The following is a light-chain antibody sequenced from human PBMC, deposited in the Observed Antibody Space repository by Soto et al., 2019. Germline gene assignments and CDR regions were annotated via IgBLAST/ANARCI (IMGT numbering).Light chain of an antibody. CDR1: SSDVGGYNY. CDR3: SSYTSSSTRV. CDR2: VVS. J-gene: IGLJ3*02. V-gene: IGLV2-14*01. Sequence: QSVLTQPASVSGSPGQSITISCIGTSSDVGGYNYVSWYQQHPGKAPKLMIYVVSNRPSGVSNRFSGSKSGNTASLTISGLQAEDEADYYCSSYTSSSTRVFGGGTKLTVL.